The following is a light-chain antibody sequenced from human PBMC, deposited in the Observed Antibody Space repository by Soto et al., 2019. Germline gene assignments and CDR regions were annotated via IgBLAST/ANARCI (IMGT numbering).Light chain of an antibody. CDR3: AAWDDSLNGPI. CDR2: SNN. J-gene: IGLJ2*01. Sequence: QSVLTQPPSASGTLGQRVTISCSGSSSNIGRNAVNWYQQFPGTAPKLLMYSNNQRPSGVPDRFSGSKSGTSASLAISGLQSEDEADYYCAAWDDSLNGPIFGGGTKLTVL. CDR1: SSNIGRNA. V-gene: IGLV1-44*01.